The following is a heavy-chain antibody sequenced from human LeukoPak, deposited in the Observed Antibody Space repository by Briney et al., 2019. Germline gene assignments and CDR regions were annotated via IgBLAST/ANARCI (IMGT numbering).Heavy chain of an antibody. CDR1: GRFISSYY. CDR3: ARDRLLAAFDI. D-gene: IGHD2-15*01. Sequence: PSETLSLTCTVAGRFISSYYWSWIRQPAGKGLEWIGRIYTSGSTNYNPSLKSRVTMSVDTSKNQFSLKLSSVTAADTAVYYCARDRLLAAFDIWGQGTMVTVSS. V-gene: IGHV4-4*07. J-gene: IGHJ3*02. CDR2: IYTSGST.